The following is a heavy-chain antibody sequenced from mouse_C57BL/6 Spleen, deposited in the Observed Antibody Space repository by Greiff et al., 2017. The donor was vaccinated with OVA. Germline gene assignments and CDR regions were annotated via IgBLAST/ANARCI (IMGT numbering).Heavy chain of an antibody. CDR3: ARSGDGYYGVYFDY. J-gene: IGHJ2*01. CDR2: IYPGDGDT. D-gene: IGHD2-3*01. V-gene: IGHV1-82*01. Sequence: LVESGPELVKPGASVKISCKASGYAFSSSWMNWVKQRPGKGLEWIGRIYPGDGDTNYNGKFKGKATLTADKSSSTAYMQLSSLTSEDSAVYFCARSGDGYYGVYFDYWGQGTTLTVSS. CDR1: GYAFSSSW.